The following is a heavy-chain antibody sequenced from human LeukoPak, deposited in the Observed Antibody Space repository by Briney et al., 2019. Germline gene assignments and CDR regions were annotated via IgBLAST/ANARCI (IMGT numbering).Heavy chain of an antibody. D-gene: IGHD4-23*01. CDR1: GGSISSYY. J-gene: IGHJ5*02. CDR3: ARHENGGNSVLDWFDP. Sequence: SETLSLTCTVSGGSISSYYGSWIRQPPGKGLEWIGYIYYSGSTNYNPSLKSRVTISVDTSKNQFSLKLSSVTAADTAMYYCARHENGGNSVLDWFDPWGQGTLVTVSS. CDR2: IYYSGST. V-gene: IGHV4-59*08.